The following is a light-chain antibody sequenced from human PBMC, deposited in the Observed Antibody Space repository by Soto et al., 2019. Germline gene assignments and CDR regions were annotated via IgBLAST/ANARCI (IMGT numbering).Light chain of an antibody. Sequence: DIQMTQSPSSLSASVGDRVTITCRASQDISNNLAWFQQKPGEAPRSLIYGASRLLSGVPSRFSGTGSGTDFTLSISCVQPEDFATYYWQQYDSNPRTFGPGTKVDI. CDR1: QDISNN. CDR3: QQYDSNPRT. J-gene: IGKJ3*01. CDR2: GAS. V-gene: IGKV1-16*01.